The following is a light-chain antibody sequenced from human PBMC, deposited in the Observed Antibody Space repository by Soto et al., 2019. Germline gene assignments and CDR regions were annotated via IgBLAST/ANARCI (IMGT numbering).Light chain of an antibody. CDR2: GAS. J-gene: IGKJ1*01. CDR3: HQYGSSPR. CDR1: QRVTSSY. V-gene: IGKV3-20*01. Sequence: EIVLTQSPGTLSLSPGERATLSCRASQRVTSSYLAWYQQKPGQAPRLLIYGASSRATGIPDRFSGSGSGTDFTLTISRLEPEECAVYYCHQYGSSPRFGQGTKVEIK.